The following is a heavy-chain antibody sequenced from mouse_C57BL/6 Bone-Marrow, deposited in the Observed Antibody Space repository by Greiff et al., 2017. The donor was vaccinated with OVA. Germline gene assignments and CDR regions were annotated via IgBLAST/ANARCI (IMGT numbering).Heavy chain of an antibody. CDR3: VRGTVCSSYCLCDV. CDR1: GYTFTSYW. D-gene: IGHD1-1*01. V-gene: IGHV1-74*01. Sequence: QVQLQQPGAELVKPGASVKVSCKASGYTFTSYWMHWVKQRPGQGLEWIGRINPSDSDTNYTQKVKGKATLTVDKSSSTAYMQLSILTPEDAAVYYCVRGTVCSSYCLCDVWGTGTLVTVSA. J-gene: IGHJ3*01. CDR2: INPSDSDT.